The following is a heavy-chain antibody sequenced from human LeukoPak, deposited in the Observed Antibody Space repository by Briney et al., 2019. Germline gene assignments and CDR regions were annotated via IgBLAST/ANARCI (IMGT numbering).Heavy chain of an antibody. D-gene: IGHD6-13*01. CDR1: GFTFSSYA. CDR3: AKDTREYSRRPNWFDP. CDR2: ISGSGGNT. Sequence: GGSLRLSCAASGFTFSSYAMSWVRQAPGKGLEWVSTISGSGGNTYYAESVKGRFAISRDNSKNTLYLHMNSLRAEDTAIYYCAKDTREYSRRPNWFDPWGQGTLVTVSS. V-gene: IGHV3-23*01. J-gene: IGHJ5*02.